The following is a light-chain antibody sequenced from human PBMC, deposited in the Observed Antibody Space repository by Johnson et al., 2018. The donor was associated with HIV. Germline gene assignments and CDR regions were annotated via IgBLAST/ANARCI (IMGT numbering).Light chain of an antibody. V-gene: IGLV1-51*01. J-gene: IGLJ1*01. CDR1: SSNIGNNF. CDR3: GTWDSSLSAHV. CDR2: DSN. Sequence: QSVLTQPPSVSAAPGQKVTISCSGSSSNIGNNFVSWYKQLPGTAPKLLIYDSNKRPSGIPDRFSGSKSGTSATLGITGLQTGDEADYYCGTWDSSLSAHVFGTGTKVTVL.